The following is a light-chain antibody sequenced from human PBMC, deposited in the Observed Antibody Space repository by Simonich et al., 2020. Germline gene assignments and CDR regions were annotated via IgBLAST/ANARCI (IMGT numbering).Light chain of an antibody. J-gene: IGLJ3*02. CDR3: SSYTSSSTWV. V-gene: IGLV2-14*03. CDR1: SSDVGGYNY. Sequence: QSALTQPASVSGSPGQSITISCTGTSSDVGGYNYVSWYQQHPGKAPKLMIYDVSKLPSGVSNRFSGSKAGNTAPLTISGLQAEDEADYYCSSYTSSSTWVFGGGTKLTVL. CDR2: DVS.